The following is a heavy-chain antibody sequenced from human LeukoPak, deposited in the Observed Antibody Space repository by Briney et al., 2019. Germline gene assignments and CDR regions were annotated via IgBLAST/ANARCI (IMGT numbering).Heavy chain of an antibody. D-gene: IGHD6-13*01. CDR1: DYTFTSYG. CDR3: ARVAIAAFYFDS. Sequence: ASVKVSCEASDYTFTSYGITWVRQAPGQGLEWMGWISGYNGNTNYAQKLQGRVTMTTDTSTSTAYMELRSLRSDDTAVYYCARVAIAAFYFDSWGQGTLVSVSS. V-gene: IGHV1-18*01. J-gene: IGHJ4*02. CDR2: ISGYNGNT.